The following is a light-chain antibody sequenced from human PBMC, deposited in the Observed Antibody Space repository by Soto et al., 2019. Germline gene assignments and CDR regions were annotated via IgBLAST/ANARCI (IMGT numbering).Light chain of an antibody. CDR1: QSISSY. V-gene: IGKV1-39*01. J-gene: IGKJ5*01. CDR2: AAS. Sequence: DIQMTQSPSSLSASVGDRFTITCRASQSISSYLNWYQQKPGKAPKLLIYAASSLQSGVPSRFSGSGSGTDFTLTISSLQPEDFATYYCQQSYSLITFGQGTRLDI. CDR3: QQSYSLIT.